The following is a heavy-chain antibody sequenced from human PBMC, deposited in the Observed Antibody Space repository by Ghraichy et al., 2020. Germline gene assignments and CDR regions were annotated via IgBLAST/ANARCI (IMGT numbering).Heavy chain of an antibody. D-gene: IGHD2-15*01. V-gene: IGHV1-69*13. CDR1: GGTFSSYA. CDR2: IIPIFGTA. J-gene: IGHJ4*02. CDR3: ARDLLGYSSGTKYEFFDY. Sequence: SVKVSCKASGGTFSSYAISWVRQAPGQGLEWMGGIIPIFGTANYAQKFQGRVTITADESTSTAYMELSSLRSEDTTVYYCARDLLGYSSGTKYEFFDYWGQGTLVTVSS.